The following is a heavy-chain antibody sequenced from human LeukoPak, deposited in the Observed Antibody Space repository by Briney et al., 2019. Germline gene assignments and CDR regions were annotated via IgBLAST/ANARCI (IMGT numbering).Heavy chain of an antibody. CDR2: INSDGSST. J-gene: IGHJ3*02. V-gene: IGHV3-74*01. CDR3: ARGARITMVRGVIITGHDAFDI. Sequence: GGSLRLSCAASGFTFSSYWMHWVRQAPGKGLVWVSRINSDGSSTSYADSVKGRFTISRDNAENTLYLQMNSLRAEDTAVYYCARGARITMVRGVIITGHDAFDIWGQGTMVTVSS. CDR1: GFTFSSYW. D-gene: IGHD3-10*01.